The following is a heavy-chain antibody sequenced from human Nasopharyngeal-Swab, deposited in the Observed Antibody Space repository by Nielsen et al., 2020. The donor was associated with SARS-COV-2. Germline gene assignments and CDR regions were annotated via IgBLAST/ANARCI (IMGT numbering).Heavy chain of an antibody. CDR2: IWYDGSNK. D-gene: IGHD3-10*01. CDR3: ASHYGSGSLPLDY. J-gene: IGHJ4*02. CDR1: GFTFCSYG. Sequence: GESLKISWAASGFTFCSYGMHWVRQAPGKGLEWDAVIWYDGSNKYYADSVKGRFTISRDNSKNTLYLQMNSLRAEDTAVYYFASHYGSGSLPLDYWGQGTLVTVSS. V-gene: IGHV3-33*01.